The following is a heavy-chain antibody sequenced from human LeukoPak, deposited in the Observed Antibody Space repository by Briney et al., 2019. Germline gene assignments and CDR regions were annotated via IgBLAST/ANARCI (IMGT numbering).Heavy chain of an antibody. Sequence: SETLSLTCAVSGGSISSGGYSWSWIRQPPGKGLEWIGYIYHSGSTYYNPSLKSRVTTSVDRSKNQFSLKLSSVTAADTAVYYCAREYCSSTSCYDPHFDYWGQGTLVTVSS. V-gene: IGHV4-30-2*01. CDR1: GGSISSGGYS. CDR3: AREYCSSTSCYDPHFDY. D-gene: IGHD2-2*01. J-gene: IGHJ4*02. CDR2: IYHSGST.